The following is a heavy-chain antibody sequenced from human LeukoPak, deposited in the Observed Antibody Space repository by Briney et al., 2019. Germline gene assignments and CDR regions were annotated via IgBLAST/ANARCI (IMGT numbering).Heavy chain of an antibody. D-gene: IGHD4-23*01. Sequence: GGSLRLSCAGSGFTFSNAWMNWVRQAPGKGLEWVGRIKSKADGGTIDYAAPVKGRFTISRDDSKNTLYLQMNSLRAEDTAVYYCARDRDNDYGGNAPDYWGQGTLVTVSS. CDR2: IKSKADGGTI. CDR3: ARDRDNDYGGNAPDY. J-gene: IGHJ4*02. V-gene: IGHV3-15*07. CDR1: GFTFSNAW.